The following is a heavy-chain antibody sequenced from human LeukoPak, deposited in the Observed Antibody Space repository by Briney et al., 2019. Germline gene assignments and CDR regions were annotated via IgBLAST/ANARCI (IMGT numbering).Heavy chain of an antibody. J-gene: IGHJ4*02. Sequence: ASETLSLTCTVAGRSISSYYWRWIRQPPGKGLEWIGYIYYSGSTNYNPSLKSRVTISLDTSKNQFSLKLSAVTAADTAVYYCARADGYSSGWYFDHWGQGTLVTVSS. CDR1: GRSISSYY. CDR3: ARADGYSSGWYFDH. CDR2: IYYSGST. V-gene: IGHV4-59*01. D-gene: IGHD6-19*01.